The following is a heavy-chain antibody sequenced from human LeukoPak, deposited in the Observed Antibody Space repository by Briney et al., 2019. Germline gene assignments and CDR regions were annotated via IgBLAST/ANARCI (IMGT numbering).Heavy chain of an antibody. CDR1: GFTFSSYA. V-gene: IGHV3-30*04. D-gene: IGHD6-13*01. Sequence: PGGSLRLSCAASGFTFSSYAMHWVHRAPGKVLEWVAVISYDGPNKNYADSVKGRFTISRDNSKNTLYLQMNSLRAEDTAVYYCAKGPAYSSSWYSLLGDYWGQGTLVTVSS. CDR3: AKGPAYSSSWYSLLGDY. J-gene: IGHJ4*02. CDR2: ISYDGPNK.